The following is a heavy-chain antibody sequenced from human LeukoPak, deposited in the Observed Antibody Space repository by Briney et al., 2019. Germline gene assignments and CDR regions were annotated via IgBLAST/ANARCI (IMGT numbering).Heavy chain of an antibody. D-gene: IGHD3-22*01. J-gene: IGHJ4*02. CDR3: AREQPYYYDSSGTALMAEIKYYFDY. V-gene: IGHV3-7*01. CDR1: GFTFSNYW. CDR2: IKQDGSEK. Sequence: GGSLKLSCAASGFTFSNYWMTWVRQAPGKGLEWVANIKQDGSEKYYVDSVKGRFTISRDNAKNSLYLQMNSLRAEDTGVYYCAREQPYYYDSSGTALMAEIKYYFDYWGQGTLLTVSS.